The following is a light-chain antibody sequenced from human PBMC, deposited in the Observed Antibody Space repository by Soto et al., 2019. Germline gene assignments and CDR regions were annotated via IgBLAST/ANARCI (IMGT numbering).Light chain of an antibody. J-gene: IGKJ1*01. CDR1: QSVGSSY. V-gene: IGKV3-20*01. Sequence: EIVLTQSPGTLSLSPGERATLSCRASQSVGSSYLAWYQQKPVQAPRLLIYGTSSRATGIPDRFSGSGSGTDFTLTISRLEPEDFAVYYCHQCGSSPWTFGQGTKVEIK. CDR2: GTS. CDR3: HQCGSSPWT.